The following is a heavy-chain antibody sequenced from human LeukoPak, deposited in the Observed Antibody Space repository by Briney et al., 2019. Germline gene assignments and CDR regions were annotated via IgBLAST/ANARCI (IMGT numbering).Heavy chain of an antibody. V-gene: IGHV4-61*02. CDR3: AGGAVALAWD. J-gene: IGHJ4*02. D-gene: IGHD6-19*01. Sequence: SQTLSLTCTVSGGSISSGSYYWSWIRQPAGKGLEWIGRIYTSGSTNYNPSLKSRVTTSVDTSKNQFSLKLSSVTAADTAVYYSAGGAVALAWDWGQGTLVTVSS. CDR2: IYTSGST. CDR1: GGSISSGSYY.